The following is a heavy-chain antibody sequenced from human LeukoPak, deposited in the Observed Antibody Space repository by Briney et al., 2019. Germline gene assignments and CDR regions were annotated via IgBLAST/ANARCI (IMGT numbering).Heavy chain of an antibody. CDR2: INPSGGST. D-gene: IGHD3-3*01. CDR1: GYTFTSYY. V-gene: IGHV1-46*01. CDR3: AGTYYDFWSGYYTPGGYYYYGMDV. Sequence: GASVKVSCKASGYTFTSYYMHWVRQAPGQGLEWMGIINPSGGSTGYAQKFQGRVTMTRDTSTSTVYMELSSLRSEDTAVYYCAGTYYDFWSGYYTPGGYYYYGMDVWGQGTTVTVSS. J-gene: IGHJ6*02.